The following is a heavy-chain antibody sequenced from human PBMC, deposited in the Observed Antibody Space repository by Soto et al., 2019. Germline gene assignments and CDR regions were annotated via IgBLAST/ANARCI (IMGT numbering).Heavy chain of an antibody. CDR1: GDSISSYY. Sequence: NPSETLSLTCTVSGDSISSYYWSWIRQPPGKGLEWIGYIYYSGSTNYNPSLKSRVTISVDTSKNQFSLKLSSVTAADTAVYYCARSSIAPRLFMYPFDYWGQGTLVTVSS. CDR2: IYYSGST. V-gene: IGHV4-59*08. D-gene: IGHD6-6*01. J-gene: IGHJ4*02. CDR3: ARSSIAPRLFMYPFDY.